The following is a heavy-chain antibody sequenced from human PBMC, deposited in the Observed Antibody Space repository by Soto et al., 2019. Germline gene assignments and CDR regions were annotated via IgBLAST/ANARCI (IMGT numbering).Heavy chain of an antibody. J-gene: IGHJ4*02. V-gene: IGHV1-3*01. CDR3: ARYNSGWYGDY. CDR1: GYTFTTYA. D-gene: IGHD6-19*01. Sequence: ASVKVSCKASGYTFTTYAMHWVRQAPGQRLEWMGWINVGNGNTKYSQKFQGRVTITRDTSASTAYMKLSSLRSEDTAVYYCARYNSGWYGDYWGQGTLVTVSS. CDR2: INVGNGNT.